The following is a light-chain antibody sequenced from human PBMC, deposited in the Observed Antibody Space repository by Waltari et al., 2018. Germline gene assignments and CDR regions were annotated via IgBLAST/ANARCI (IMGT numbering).Light chain of an antibody. CDR2: WGS. CDR3: QQYYSNPLT. V-gene: IGKV4-1*01. J-gene: IGKJ4*01. CDR1: QSVFYSSTKKNH. Sequence: DNVLTQSPDSLAVSLGERATINCKSSQSVFYSSTKKNHLAWYQQKPGQPPKLLIYWGSTREIGVPDRFTGSGSGTDFTLTISSLQAGDVAVYYCQQYYSNPLTFGGGTTVEIK.